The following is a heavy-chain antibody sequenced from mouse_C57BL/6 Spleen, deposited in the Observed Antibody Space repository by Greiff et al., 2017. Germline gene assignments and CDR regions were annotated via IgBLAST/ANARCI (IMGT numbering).Heavy chain of an antibody. Sequence: DVMLVESGGDLVKPGGSLKLSCAASGFTFSSYGMSWVRQTPDKRLEWVATISSGGSYTYYPDSVKGRFTISRDNAKNTLYLQMSSLKSEDTAMYYCASPPAYYSNGGFAYWGQGTLVTVSA. CDR3: ASPPAYYSNGGFAY. J-gene: IGHJ3*01. V-gene: IGHV5-6*02. CDR1: GFTFSSYG. CDR2: ISSGGSYT. D-gene: IGHD2-5*01.